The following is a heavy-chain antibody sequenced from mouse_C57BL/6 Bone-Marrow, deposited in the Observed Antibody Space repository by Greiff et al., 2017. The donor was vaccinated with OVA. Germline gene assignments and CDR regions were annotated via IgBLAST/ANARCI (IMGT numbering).Heavy chain of an antibody. CDR3: ARDLMGFAY. D-gene: IGHD2-3*01. Sequence: EVKVVESEGGLVQPGSSMKLSCTASGFTFSDYYMAWVRQVPEKGLEWVANINYDGSSTYYLDSLKSRFIISRDNAKNILYLQMSSLKSEDTATYYCARDLMGFAYWGQGTLVTVSA. V-gene: IGHV5-16*01. CDR1: GFTFSDYY. J-gene: IGHJ3*01. CDR2: INYDGSST.